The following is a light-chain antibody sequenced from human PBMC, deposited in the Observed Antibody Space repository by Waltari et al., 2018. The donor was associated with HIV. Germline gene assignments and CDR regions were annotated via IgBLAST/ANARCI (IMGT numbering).Light chain of an antibody. CDR3: QSYDNSLSNVV. Sequence: QSVLTQPPSVSGAPGQRVTISCTGSNSNIGAGYDAHWYQQLPGSAPKLLMFDNRKRPSGVPDPFSGSKSGTSASLVITGLQAADEAVYYCQSYDNSLSNVVFGGGTKLIVL. CDR2: DNR. CDR1: NSNIGAGYD. J-gene: IGLJ2*01. V-gene: IGLV1-40*01.